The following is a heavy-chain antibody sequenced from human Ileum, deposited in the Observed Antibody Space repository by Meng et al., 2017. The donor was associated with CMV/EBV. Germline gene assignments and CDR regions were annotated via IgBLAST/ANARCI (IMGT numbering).Heavy chain of an antibody. Sequence: ASSGFTFINYWMHWVRQAPGKGLVWVSRISTDGSVTTYADSVKGRFTISRDNAKNTLYLQMTSLRAEDTAVYYCAKVSDWNYGFDPWGQGTLVTVSS. CDR3: AKVSDWNYGFDP. J-gene: IGHJ5*02. V-gene: IGHV3-74*03. D-gene: IGHD1-7*01. CDR2: ISTDGSVT. CDR1: GFTFINYW.